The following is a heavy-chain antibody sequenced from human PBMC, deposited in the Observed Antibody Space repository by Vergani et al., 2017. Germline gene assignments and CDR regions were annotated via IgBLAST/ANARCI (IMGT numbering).Heavy chain of an antibody. CDR2: IFSNDEK. Sequence: QVTLKESGPVLVKPTETLTLTCTVSGFSLSNARMGVSWIRQPPRKALEWLAHIFSNDEKSYSTSLKSRLTISKDTSKSQVVLTMTNMDPVDTATYYCARYSSGWYGAYYFDYWGQGTLVTVSS. J-gene: IGHJ4*02. CDR1: GFSLSNARMG. CDR3: ARYSSGWYGAYYFDY. D-gene: IGHD6-19*01. V-gene: IGHV2-26*01.